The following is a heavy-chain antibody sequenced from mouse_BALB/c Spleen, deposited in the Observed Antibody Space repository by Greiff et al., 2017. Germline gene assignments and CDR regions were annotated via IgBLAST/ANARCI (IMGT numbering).Heavy chain of an antibody. CDR1: GYSITSDYA. J-gene: IGHJ4*01. D-gene: IGHD3-3*01. CDR3: ARSDSFYAVDY. Sequence: VQLKESGPGLVKPSQSLSLTCTVTGYSITSDYAWNWIRQFPGNKLEWMGYISYSGSTSYNPSLKSRISITRDTSKNQFFLQLNSVTTEDTATYYCARSDSFYAVDYWGQGTSVTVSS. V-gene: IGHV3-2*02. CDR2: ISYSGST.